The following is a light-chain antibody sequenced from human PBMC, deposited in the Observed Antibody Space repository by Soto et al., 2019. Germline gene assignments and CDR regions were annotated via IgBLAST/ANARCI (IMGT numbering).Light chain of an antibody. CDR2: GAS. V-gene: IGKV3-15*01. Sequence: EIVLTQSPVTLSVSPGERATLSCRASQSVTSNLAWYQQKPGQSPRFLMYGASTRATGIPDRFSGSGSGTEFTLTISSLQSEDFAVYSCQQDNHWPRTFGQGTKV. CDR1: QSVTSN. CDR3: QQDNHWPRT. J-gene: IGKJ1*01.